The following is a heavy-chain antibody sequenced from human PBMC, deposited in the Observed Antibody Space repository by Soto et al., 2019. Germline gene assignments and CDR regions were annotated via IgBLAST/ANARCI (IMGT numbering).Heavy chain of an antibody. CDR3: AREAPYTGAFDI. Sequence: ASVKVSCKSSGYIFTNFYLHWVRQAPGQGLEWMGVIFPNGDRTSYAQSFQGRVTMTRDTSTSTDQMELSSLTCEDTAVYFCAREAPYTGAFDIWGQGTMVTVSS. D-gene: IGHD5-12*01. CDR1: GYIFTNFY. J-gene: IGHJ3*02. V-gene: IGHV1-46*01. CDR2: IFPNGDRT.